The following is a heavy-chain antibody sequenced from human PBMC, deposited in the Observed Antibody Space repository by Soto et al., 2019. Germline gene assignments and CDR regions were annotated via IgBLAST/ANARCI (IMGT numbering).Heavy chain of an antibody. CDR2: ISGSGGST. CDR1: GFTFSSYA. D-gene: IGHD2-2*01. Sequence: PXGSLQLSCAASGFTFSSYAMSGVRQAPGKGLEWVSAISGSGGSTYYADSVKGRFTISRDNSKNTLYLQMNSLRAEDTAVYYCAKGGGYQLLSYYYYGMDVWGQGTTVTVSS. V-gene: IGHV3-23*01. J-gene: IGHJ6*02. CDR3: AKGGGYQLLSYYYYGMDV.